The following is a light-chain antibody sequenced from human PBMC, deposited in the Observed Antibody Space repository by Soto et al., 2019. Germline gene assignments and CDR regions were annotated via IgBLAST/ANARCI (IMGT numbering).Light chain of an antibody. CDR1: QAIGRW. CDR2: PAS. V-gene: IGKV1-12*01. Sequence: DIQMTQSPSSVSASIGDTVTITCRASQAIGRWLAWYQQKPGKAPQLLIFPASTLQSGIPSRFSGSGSGTDFALTISGLQPEDFATYYCQQADSLPLSFGGGTKLGIK. CDR3: QQADSLPLS. J-gene: IGKJ4*01.